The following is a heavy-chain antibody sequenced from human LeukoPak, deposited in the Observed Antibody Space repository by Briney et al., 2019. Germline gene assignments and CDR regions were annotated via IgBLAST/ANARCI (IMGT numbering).Heavy chain of an antibody. CDR1: GFTFTSHV. D-gene: IGHD1-1*01. CDR2: ISMNVQTT. CDR3: VREGLERRTNFDY. V-gene: IGHV3-64D*06. J-gene: IGHJ4*02. Sequence: GGCLRLSCSASGFTFTSHVMHWVRQAPGKGLQYVSGISMNVQTTYYAGSVKGRFTISRDSSKNTVYLQINSLTAEDTAVYYCVREGLERRTNFDYWGQGTLVSVSS.